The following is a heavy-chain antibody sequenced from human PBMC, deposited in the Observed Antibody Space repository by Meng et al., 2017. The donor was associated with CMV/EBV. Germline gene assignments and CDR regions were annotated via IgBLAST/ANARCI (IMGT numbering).Heavy chain of an antibody. CDR1: GFTLSTSGVR. CDR3: AHAVEGRGRNWFDP. V-gene: IGHV2-5*06. CDR2: VYWVDDK. D-gene: IGHD3-10*01. J-gene: IGHJ5*02. Sequence: TTWKVSCPTLVTTTQTLTLTCTFSGFTLSTSGVRVGLIRPPPGKALEWLALVYWVDDKRYCPSLKSRLTISKYTSKNQVVLTMTNMDPVDTATYYCAHAVEGRGRNWFDPWGQGTLVTVSS.